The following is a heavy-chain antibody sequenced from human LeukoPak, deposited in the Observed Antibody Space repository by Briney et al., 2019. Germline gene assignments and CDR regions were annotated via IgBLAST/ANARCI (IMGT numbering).Heavy chain of an antibody. CDR1: EFTFSSYA. D-gene: IGHD3-3*01. J-gene: IGHJ4*02. Sequence: GGSLRLSCAASEFTFSSYAMSWVRQAPGKGLEWVSAISGSGGSTYYADSVKGRFTISRDNSKNTLYLQMNSLRAEDTAVYYCAKSIFGVVMPFDYWGQGTPVTVSS. CDR3: AKSIFGVVMPFDY. CDR2: ISGSGGST. V-gene: IGHV3-23*01.